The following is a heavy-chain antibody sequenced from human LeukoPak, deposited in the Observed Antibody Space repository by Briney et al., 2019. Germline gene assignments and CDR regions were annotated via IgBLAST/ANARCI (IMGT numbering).Heavy chain of an antibody. CDR2: IYHSGST. D-gene: IGHD4-11*01. J-gene: IGHJ4*02. CDR1: GGSISSSNW. CDR3: ARETVSGVFFDY. Sequence: TSETLSLTCAVSGGSISSSNWWSWVRQPPGKGLEWIGEIYHSGSTNYNPSLKSRVTISVDKSKNQFSLKLSSVTAADTAVYYCARETVSGVFFDYWGQGTLVTVSS. V-gene: IGHV4-4*02.